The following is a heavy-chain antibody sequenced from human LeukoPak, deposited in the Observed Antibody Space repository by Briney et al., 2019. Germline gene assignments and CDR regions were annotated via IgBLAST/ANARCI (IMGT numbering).Heavy chain of an antibody. CDR2: IKTDGSRT. Sequence: GGSLRLSCAASGFTFSSYWMHWVRQAPGKGLVWVSRIKTDGSRTDYADSVKGRVTISRDNAKNTLYLQMSSLRDDDTAVYYCARGGSPFYWGQGTLVTVSS. V-gene: IGHV3-74*01. J-gene: IGHJ4*02. D-gene: IGHD3-10*01. CDR3: ARGGSPFY. CDR1: GFTFSSYW.